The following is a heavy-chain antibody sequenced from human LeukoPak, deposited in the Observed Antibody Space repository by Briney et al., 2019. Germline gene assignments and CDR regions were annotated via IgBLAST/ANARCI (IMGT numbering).Heavy chain of an antibody. J-gene: IGHJ4*02. Sequence: SETLSLTCTVSDGSISSYYWSWIRQPPGKGLEWIGYIFYSGSTNYNPSLKSRVTISVDTSKNQFSLKLSSVTPADTAVYYCARAYTSWSFDYWGQGTLVTVSS. CDR2: IFYSGST. V-gene: IGHV4-59*01. CDR1: DGSISSYY. D-gene: IGHD2-2*02. CDR3: ARAYTSWSFDY.